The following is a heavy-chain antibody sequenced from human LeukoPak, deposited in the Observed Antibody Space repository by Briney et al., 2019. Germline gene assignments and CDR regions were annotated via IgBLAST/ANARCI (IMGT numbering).Heavy chain of an antibody. Sequence: SETLSPTCTVSGGSISSSSYYWGWIRQPPGKGLEWIGSIYYSGSTYYNPSLKSRVTISVDTSKNQFSLKLSSVTAADTAVYYCARHVTSRITIFGVAQSHDHLYYFDYWGQGTLVTVSS. D-gene: IGHD3-3*01. CDR1: GGSISSSSYY. CDR3: ARHVTSRITIFGVAQSHDHLYYFDY. CDR2: IYYSGST. V-gene: IGHV4-39*01. J-gene: IGHJ4*02.